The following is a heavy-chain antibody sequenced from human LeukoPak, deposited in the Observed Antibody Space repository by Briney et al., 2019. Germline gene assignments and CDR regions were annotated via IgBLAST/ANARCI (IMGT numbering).Heavy chain of an antibody. D-gene: IGHD6-19*01. CDR3: ARDAGYSSGSPDYWYFDL. CDR2: INPNSGGT. J-gene: IGHJ2*01. Sequence: GASVKVSCKASGYTFAGYYMHWVRQAPGQGLEWMGWINPNSGGTNYAQKFQGRVTMTRDTSISTAYMELSRLRSDDTAVYYCARDAGYSSGSPDYWYFDLWGRGTLVTVSS. V-gene: IGHV1-2*02. CDR1: GYTFAGYY.